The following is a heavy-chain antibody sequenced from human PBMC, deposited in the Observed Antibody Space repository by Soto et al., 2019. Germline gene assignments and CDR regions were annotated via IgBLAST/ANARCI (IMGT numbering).Heavy chain of an antibody. Sequence: GGSLRLSCAASGFTFSSYAMSWVRQAPGKGLEWVSAISGSGGSTYYADSVKGRFTISRDNSKNTLYLQMNSLRAEDTAVYYCAKEKMATDFYYYYGMAVWGQGTTVTVSS. CDR3: AKEKMATDFYYYYGMAV. CDR2: ISGSGGST. V-gene: IGHV3-23*01. D-gene: IGHD5-12*01. CDR1: GFTFSSYA. J-gene: IGHJ6*02.